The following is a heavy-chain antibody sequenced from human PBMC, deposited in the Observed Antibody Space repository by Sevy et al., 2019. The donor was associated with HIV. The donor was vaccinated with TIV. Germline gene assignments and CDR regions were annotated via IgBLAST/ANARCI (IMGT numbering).Heavy chain of an antibody. D-gene: IGHD3-10*01. CDR1: GYTFSSNG. J-gene: IGHJ4*01. CDR3: ARVPTYYFGSGTYFDY. V-gene: IGHV1-18*01. CDR2: IGVYNGNS. Sequence: ASVNVSCKASGYTFSSNGIAWVRQAPGQGLQWMGWIGVYNGNSKYAQNLQDRLTMTTDTSTSTAYMELKSLRSDDTAVYYCARVPTYYFGSGTYFDYWGHGTLVTVSS.